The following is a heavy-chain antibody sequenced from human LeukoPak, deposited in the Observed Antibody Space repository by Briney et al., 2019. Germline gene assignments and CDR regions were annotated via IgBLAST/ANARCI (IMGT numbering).Heavy chain of an antibody. CDR2: ISGSGGST. Sequence: GGSLRLSCAASGFTFSSYAMEWVRQAPGKGLEWVSAISGSGGSTYYADSVKGRFTISRDNSKNTLYLQMNSLRAEDTAVYYRAKKVVGANFDYWGQGTLVTVSS. J-gene: IGHJ4*02. V-gene: IGHV3-23*01. D-gene: IGHD1-26*01. CDR1: GFTFSSYA. CDR3: AKKVVGANFDY.